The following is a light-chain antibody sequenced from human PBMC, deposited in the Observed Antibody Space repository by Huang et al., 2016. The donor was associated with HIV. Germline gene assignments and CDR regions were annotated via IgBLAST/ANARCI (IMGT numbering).Light chain of an antibody. V-gene: IGKV3-11*01. J-gene: IGKJ4*01. Sequence: IVLTQSPATLSWYPGERVTLSCKASQDIGNYLAWYQQKLGQAPRLLIYDASNRATGIPVRFSCSGSGTDFTLSISSLESDDFAVYFCQQRFNGVTFGGGTKVEV. CDR3: QQRFNGVT. CDR2: DAS. CDR1: QDIGNY.